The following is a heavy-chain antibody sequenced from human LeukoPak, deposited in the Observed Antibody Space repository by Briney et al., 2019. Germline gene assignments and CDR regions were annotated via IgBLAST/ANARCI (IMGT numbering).Heavy chain of an antibody. V-gene: IGHV4-38-2*02. CDR3: ARVAKHFRGGLSFYYMDV. J-gene: IGHJ6*03. CDR2: IYHSGST. CDR1: GYSISSGYY. D-gene: IGHD3-10*01. Sequence: SETLSLTCTVSGYSISSGYYWGWIRQPPGKGLEWIGSIYHSGSTYYNPSLKSRVTISVDTSKNQFSLKVISVTAADTAVYYCARVAKHFRGGLSFYYMDVWGKGTTVTISS.